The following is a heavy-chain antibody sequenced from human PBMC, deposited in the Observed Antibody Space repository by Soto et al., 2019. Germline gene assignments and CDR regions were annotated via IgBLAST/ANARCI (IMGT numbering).Heavy chain of an antibody. CDR1: GYTFTSYG. J-gene: IGHJ2*01. CDR2: ISAYNGNT. Sequence: WASVKVSCKASGYTFTSYGISWVRQAPGQGLEWMGWISAYNGNTNYAQKLQGRVTMTTDTSTSTAYMELRSLRSDDTAVYYCARERFGSSWFLNSREYFDLWGRGTLVTVSS. V-gene: IGHV1-18*01. CDR3: ARERFGSSWFLNSREYFDL. D-gene: IGHD6-13*01.